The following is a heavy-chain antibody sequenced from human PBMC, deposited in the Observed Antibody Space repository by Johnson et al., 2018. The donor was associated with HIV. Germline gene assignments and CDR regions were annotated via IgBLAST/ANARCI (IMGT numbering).Heavy chain of an antibody. J-gene: IGHJ3*02. CDR1: GFTFSSYA. D-gene: IGHD5-24*01. Sequence: QVQLVESGGGVVQPGRSLRLSCAASGFTFSSYAMHWVRQAPGKGLEWVAVIWYDGSNKYYADSVKDRFTISRDNAKNSLHLQMNSLRAEDTAVYYCARFGDMATSFHGFDIWGQGTMVTVSS. CDR2: IWYDGSNK. CDR3: ARFGDMATSFHGFDI. V-gene: IGHV3-33*08.